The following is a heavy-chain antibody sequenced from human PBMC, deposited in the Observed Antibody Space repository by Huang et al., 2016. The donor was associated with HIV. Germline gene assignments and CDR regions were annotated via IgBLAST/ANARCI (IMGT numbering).Heavy chain of an antibody. CDR3: AREQQLGLALYSSNSIFDY. CDR2: IFYSGYT. V-gene: IGHV4-59*11. J-gene: IGHJ4*02. CDR1: GGFISSHY. Sequence: QVQLQESGPGLVKPSETLSLTCTVSGGFISSHYWSWIRQSPGKGLEWIGSIFYSGYTNYNPSLKSRVTISVDTSKNQCSLELNSVTAADTTVYFCAREQQLGLALYSSNSIFDYWGQGTLVTVSS. D-gene: IGHD6-13*01.